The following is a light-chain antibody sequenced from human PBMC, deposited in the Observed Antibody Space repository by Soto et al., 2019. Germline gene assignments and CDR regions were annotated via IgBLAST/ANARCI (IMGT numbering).Light chain of an antibody. V-gene: IGLV2-8*01. Sequence: SALTQPPSASGSPGQSVTISCTGTSSDVGGYNFVSWYQQHPGKAPKLLIYEVSKRPSGVPDRFSGSKSDNTASLTVSGLQAEDEADYYCSSFAGGNNLLFGGGAKLTVL. CDR3: SSFAGGNNLL. CDR2: EVS. CDR1: SSDVGGYNF. J-gene: IGLJ2*01.